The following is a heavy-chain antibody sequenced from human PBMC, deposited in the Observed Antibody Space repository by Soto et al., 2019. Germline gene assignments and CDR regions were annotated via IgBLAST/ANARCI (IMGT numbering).Heavy chain of an antibody. CDR3: ARKVPGSTTRPDYWYFDL. CDR2: ISGGGDAT. D-gene: IGHD3-10*01. CDR1: GFTFISYA. J-gene: IGHJ2*01. Sequence: EVQLLESGGGLVQPGGSLRLSCAASGFTFISYAMNWVRQAPGKRLQWVAAISGGGDATFYADSVKGRFTISRDNSRNTVSLQMNSLGADDTAVYYSARKVPGSTTRPDYWYFDLWGRGTLVTVSS. V-gene: IGHV3-23*01.